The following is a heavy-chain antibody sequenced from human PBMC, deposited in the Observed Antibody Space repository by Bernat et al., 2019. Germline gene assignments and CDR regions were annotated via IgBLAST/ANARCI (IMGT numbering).Heavy chain of an antibody. CDR2: IYWNDEC. D-gene: IGHD1-20*01. V-gene: IGHV2-5*01. CDR3: AHSLPYNWNAMDV. CDR1: STRGLG. Sequence: HITLKDSGPALLKPTQTLTLTCSFPSTRGLGVGWILQPPGQALEWLALIYWNDECRYSPSLKSRLTISKDTSKSQLVRVMTYMDPVDTATYYCAHSLPYNWNAMDVWGQGATVIVSS. J-gene: IGHJ6*02.